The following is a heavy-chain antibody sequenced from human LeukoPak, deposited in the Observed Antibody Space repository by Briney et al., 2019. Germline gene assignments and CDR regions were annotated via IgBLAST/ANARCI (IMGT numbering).Heavy chain of an antibody. CDR3: VKASGSGYGKDYFDY. Sequence: GGSLRLSCAASGFTFSTYWMSWVRQAPGKGLQWVSLISANGGDTYYADSVKGRFTISTDNSKNTLYLQMNSLRAEDTALYYCVKASGSGYGKDYFDYWGQGTLVTVSS. V-gene: IGHV3-23*01. D-gene: IGHD1-26*01. J-gene: IGHJ4*02. CDR1: GFTFSTYW. CDR2: ISANGGDT.